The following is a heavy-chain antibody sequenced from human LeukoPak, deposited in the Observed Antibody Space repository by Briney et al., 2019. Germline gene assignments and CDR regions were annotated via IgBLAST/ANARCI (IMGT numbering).Heavy chain of an antibody. CDR1: GYTFTSYD. Sequence: ASVTVSFKASGYTFTSYDINWVRQAPGQGLEWMGWMNPNSGNTGYAQKFQGRVTMTRNTSISTAYMELRSLRSDDTAVYYCARVGILTGYYYYYGMDVWGQGTTVTVSS. J-gene: IGHJ6*02. D-gene: IGHD3-9*01. CDR3: ARVGILTGYYYYYGMDV. CDR2: MNPNSGNT. V-gene: IGHV1-8*01.